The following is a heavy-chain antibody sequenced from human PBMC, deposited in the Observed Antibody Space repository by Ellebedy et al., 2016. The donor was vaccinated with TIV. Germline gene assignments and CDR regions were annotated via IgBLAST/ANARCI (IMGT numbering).Heavy chain of an antibody. CDR2: IKQDGSEK. D-gene: IGHD3-10*01. J-gene: IGHJ4*02. V-gene: IGHV3-7*01. Sequence: GESLKISXAASGFTFSSYWMSWVRQAPGKGLEWVANIKQDGSEKYYVDSVKGRFTISRDNAKNSLYLQMNSLRAEDTAVYYCAVGSGTDYWGQGTLVTVSS. CDR1: GFTFSSYW. CDR3: AVGSGTDY.